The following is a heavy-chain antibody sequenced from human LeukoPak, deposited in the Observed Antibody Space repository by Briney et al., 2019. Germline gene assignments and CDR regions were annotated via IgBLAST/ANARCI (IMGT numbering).Heavy chain of an antibody. CDR2: ISSDNTYT. CDR3: VGGSGAFEY. Sequence: GGSLRLSCAVSGFTSSDYYMSWVRQAPGKEMECVSYISSDNTYTNYADSVRGRFTISRDNAKNSLYLQMNSLRAEDTAVYYCVGGSGAFEYWGQGTLVTVSS. CDR1: GFTSSDYY. J-gene: IGHJ4*02. D-gene: IGHD2-15*01. V-gene: IGHV3-11*06.